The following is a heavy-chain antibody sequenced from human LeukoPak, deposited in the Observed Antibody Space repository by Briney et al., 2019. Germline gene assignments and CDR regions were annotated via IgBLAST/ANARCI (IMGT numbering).Heavy chain of an antibody. D-gene: IGHD6-13*01. V-gene: IGHV1-69*05. CDR2: IIPIFGTA. J-gene: IGHJ4*02. CDR3: ARTARAGIAEPNYFDY. Sequence: SVKVSCKASGGTFSSYAISWVRQAPGQGLEWMGRIIPIFGTANYAQKFHGRVTITTDESTSTAYMELSSLRSEDTAVYYCARTARAGIAEPNYFDYWGQGTLVTVSS. CDR1: GGTFSSYA.